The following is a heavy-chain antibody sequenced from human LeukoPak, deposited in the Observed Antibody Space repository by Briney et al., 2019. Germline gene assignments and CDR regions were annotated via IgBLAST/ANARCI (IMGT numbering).Heavy chain of an antibody. D-gene: IGHD3-22*01. CDR1: GFTFSSYR. V-gene: IGHV3-74*01. CDR2: INSDGSST. CDR3: ARAYPFHYDTAKTYYFDY. Sequence: GGSLRLSCAASGFTFSSYRMHWVRQAPGKGLVWVSRINSDGSSTSYADSVKSRFTISRDNAKNTLYLQMNSLRAEDTAVYYCARAYPFHYDTAKTYYFDYWGQGTLVTVSS. J-gene: IGHJ4*02.